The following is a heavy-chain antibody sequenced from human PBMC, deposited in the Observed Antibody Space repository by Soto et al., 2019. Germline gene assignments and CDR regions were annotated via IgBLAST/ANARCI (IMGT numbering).Heavy chain of an antibody. CDR3: ATNRPDYYGSGSYDY. CDR1: GGTFSSYT. CDR2: IIPILGIA. Sequence: ASVKVSCKASGGTFSSYTISWVRQAPGQGLEWMGRIIPILGIANYAQKFQGRVTITADKSTSTAYMELSSLRSEDTAVYYCATNRPDYYGSGSYDYWGQGTLVTVSS. J-gene: IGHJ4*02. D-gene: IGHD3-10*01. V-gene: IGHV1-69*02.